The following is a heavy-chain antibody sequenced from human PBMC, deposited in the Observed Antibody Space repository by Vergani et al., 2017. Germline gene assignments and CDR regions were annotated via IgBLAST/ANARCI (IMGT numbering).Heavy chain of an antibody. D-gene: IGHD3-9*01. J-gene: IGHJ4*02. V-gene: IGHV3-33*01. Sequence: QVQLVESGGGVVQPGRSLRLSCAASGFTFSSYGMHWVRQAPGKGLKWVAVIWYDGSNKYYADSVKGRFTISRDNSKNTLYLQMNSLRAEDTAVYYCARDPLYYDILTGYYPYYFDYWGQGTLVTVSS. CDR1: GFTFSSYG. CDR3: ARDPLYYDILTGYYPYYFDY. CDR2: IWYDGSNK.